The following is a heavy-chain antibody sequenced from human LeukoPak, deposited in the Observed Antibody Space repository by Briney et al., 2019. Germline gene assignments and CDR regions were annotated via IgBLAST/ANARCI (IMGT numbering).Heavy chain of an antibody. CDR1: GVSISSYY. V-gene: IGHV4-4*07. Sequence: PSGTLSLTCTVSGVSISSYYWSWIRQPAGKGLEWIGRIYTSGSTNYNPSLKSRVTMSVDTSKNQFSLKLSSVTAADTAVYYCAIDHGVLTGYYHKDDAFDIWGQGTMVTVSS. CDR3: AIDHGVLTGYYHKDDAFDI. D-gene: IGHD3-9*01. CDR2: IYTSGST. J-gene: IGHJ3*02.